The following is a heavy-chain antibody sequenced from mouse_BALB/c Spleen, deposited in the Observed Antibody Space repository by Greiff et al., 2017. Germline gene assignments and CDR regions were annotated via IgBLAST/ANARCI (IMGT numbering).Heavy chain of an antibody. J-gene: IGHJ2*01. D-gene: IGHD1-2*01. CDR1: GFTFSSYA. Sequence: EVKVEESGGGLVKPGGSLKLSCAASGFTFSSYAMSWVRQTPEKRLEWVASISSGGSTYYPDSVKGRFTISRDNARNILYLQMSSLRSEDTAMYYCARGGITTATGYFDYWGQGTTLTVSS. V-gene: IGHV5-6-5*01. CDR3: ARGGITTATGYFDY. CDR2: ISSGGST.